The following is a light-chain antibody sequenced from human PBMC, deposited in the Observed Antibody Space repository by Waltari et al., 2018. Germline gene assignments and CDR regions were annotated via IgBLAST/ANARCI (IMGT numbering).Light chain of an antibody. CDR2: DVN. V-gene: IGLV2-14*03. J-gene: IGLJ2*01. Sequence: QSALSQPASVSGSPGQSITISCTGASSDVGGHDYVSWYQQHPGKAPKLIIRDVNNRPSGVSNRFSGSKSVNTASLTISGLQAEDEADYYCSSYSTSSSLILFGEGTKVTVL. CDR3: SSYSTSSSLIL. CDR1: SSDVGGHDY.